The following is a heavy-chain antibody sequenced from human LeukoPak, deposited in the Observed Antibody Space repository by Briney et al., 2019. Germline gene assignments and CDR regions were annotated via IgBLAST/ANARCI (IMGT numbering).Heavy chain of an antibody. J-gene: IGHJ6*02. CDR1: GDSVSSNSAV. D-gene: IGHD1-1*01. CDR3: ARGWNDADYGMDV. Sequence: SQTLSLTCAISGDSVSSNSAVWNWIGQSPSRGLEWLGRTYYRSMWYNDYAVSVKSRIIINADTSKDQFSLQLNSVTPEDTAVYSCARGWNDADYGMDVWGQGTTVTVSS. CDR2: TYYRSMWYN. V-gene: IGHV6-1*01.